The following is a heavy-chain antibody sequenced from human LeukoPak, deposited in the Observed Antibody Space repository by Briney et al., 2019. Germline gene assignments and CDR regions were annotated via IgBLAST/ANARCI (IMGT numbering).Heavy chain of an antibody. CDR3: AKVRWDDYGDFDAFGI. CDR2: IRYDGSNK. Sequence: GGSLRLSCAASGFTFSSYGMHWVRQAPGKGLEWVAFIRYDGSNKYYADSVKGRFTISRDNSKNTLYLQMNSLRAEDTAVYYCAKVRWDDYGDFDAFGIWGQGTMVTVSS. D-gene: IGHD4-17*01. V-gene: IGHV3-30*02. J-gene: IGHJ3*02. CDR1: GFTFSSYG.